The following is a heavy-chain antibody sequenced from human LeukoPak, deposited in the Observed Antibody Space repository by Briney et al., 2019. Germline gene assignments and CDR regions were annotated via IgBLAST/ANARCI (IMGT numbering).Heavy chain of an antibody. J-gene: IGHJ3*02. CDR2: IKQDGSEK. CDR3: ARDTGPFGASDI. D-gene: IGHD1-14*01. V-gene: IGHV3-7*01. CDR1: GFTFSSYW. Sequence: GGSLRLSCAGSGFTFSSYWMSWVRQAPGKGLEWVANIKQDGSEKSYVDSVKGRFTISRDNARNSLSLQMNSLRAEDTAVYYCARDTGPFGASDIWGQGTMVTVSS.